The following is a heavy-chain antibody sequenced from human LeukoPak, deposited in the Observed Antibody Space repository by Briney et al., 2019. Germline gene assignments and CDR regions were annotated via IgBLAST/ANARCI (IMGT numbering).Heavy chain of an antibody. Sequence: SETLSLTCTVSGGSIGTYYWSWLRQPPGKGLEWIGYIYYNAYTDYNPSLKSRVTISLHTSKNQFSLKLSSVNAADTAVYYCVRDRHWTNDWVFDYWGQGTLVTVSS. CDR2: IYYNAYT. CDR3: VRDRHWTNDWVFDY. J-gene: IGHJ4*02. D-gene: IGHD1/OR15-1a*01. V-gene: IGHV4-59*01. CDR1: GGSIGTYY.